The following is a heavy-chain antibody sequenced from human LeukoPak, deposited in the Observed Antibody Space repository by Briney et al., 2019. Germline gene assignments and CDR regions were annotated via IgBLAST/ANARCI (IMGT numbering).Heavy chain of an antibody. CDR1: GDRVSSNSAA. D-gene: IGHD3-10*01. CDR2: TYYRSKWYN. J-gene: IGHJ4*02. CDR3: ARGINRVLDY. Sequence: SQTLSLTCAISGDRVSSNSAAWYWIRLSPSRGLEWLGRTYYRSKWYNDSALSVKSRITINPDTSKNQFSLQLDSVTPEDTAMYYCARGINRVLDYWGQGTLVTVSS. V-gene: IGHV6-1*01.